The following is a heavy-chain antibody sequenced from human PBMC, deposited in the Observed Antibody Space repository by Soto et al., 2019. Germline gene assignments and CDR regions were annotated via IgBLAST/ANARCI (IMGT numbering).Heavy chain of an antibody. Sequence: SETLSLTCTVSGGSISSYYWSWIRQPPGKGLEWIGYIYYSGSTYYNPSLKSRVTISVDRSKNQFSLKLSSVTAADTAVYYCARGIGTHTGFDYWGQGTLVTVSS. CDR2: IYYSGST. CDR1: GGSISSYY. J-gene: IGHJ4*02. V-gene: IGHV4-59*12. D-gene: IGHD6-13*01. CDR3: ARGIGTHTGFDY.